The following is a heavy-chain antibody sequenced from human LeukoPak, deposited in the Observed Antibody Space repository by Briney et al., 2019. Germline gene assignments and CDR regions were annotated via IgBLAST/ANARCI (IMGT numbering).Heavy chain of an antibody. V-gene: IGHV4-39*01. Sequence: SETLSLTCAVSGDSISTSTYYWGWIRQPPGQGLEWIGTAHYSSGSTYYNPSLKSRVTMSVDSSKNQFALRLSSVTAADTAVYYCARLHHLWLYLEYWGQGILVTVSS. J-gene: IGHJ4*02. CDR2: AHYSSGST. CDR3: ARLHHLWLYLEY. CDR1: GDSISTSTYY. D-gene: IGHD1-20*01.